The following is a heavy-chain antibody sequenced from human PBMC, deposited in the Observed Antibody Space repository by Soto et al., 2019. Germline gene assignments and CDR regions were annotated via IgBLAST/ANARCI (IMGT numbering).Heavy chain of an antibody. V-gene: IGHV4-30-2*01. CDR2: IYHSGST. Sequence: PSETLSLTCAVSGGSISSGGYSWSWIRQPPGKGLEWIGYIYHSGSTYYNPSLKSRVTISVDRSKNQFSLKLSSVTAADTAVYYCVSGYCGGDCYYYYYYGMDVWGQGTTVTVSS. CDR3: VSGYCGGDCYYYYYYGMDV. CDR1: GGSISSGGYS. J-gene: IGHJ6*02. D-gene: IGHD2-21*02.